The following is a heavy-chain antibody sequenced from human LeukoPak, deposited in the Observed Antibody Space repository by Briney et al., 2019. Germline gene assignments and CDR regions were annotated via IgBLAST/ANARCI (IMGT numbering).Heavy chain of an antibody. CDR2: IWYDGSNK. V-gene: IGHV3-33*01. D-gene: IGHD6-19*01. CDR1: GGTFSSYG. J-gene: IGHJ6*02. Sequence: GRSLRLSCAASGGTFSSYGMHWVRQAPGKGLERVAVIWYDGSNKYYADSVKGRFTISRDNSKNTLYLQMNSLRAEDTAVYYCARDLSTPIAVARYYDYGMDVWGQGTTVTVSS. CDR3: ARDLSTPIAVARYYDYGMDV.